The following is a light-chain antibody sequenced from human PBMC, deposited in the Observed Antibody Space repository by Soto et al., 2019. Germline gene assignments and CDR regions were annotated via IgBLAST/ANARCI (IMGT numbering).Light chain of an antibody. CDR1: SSDVGGYNY. Sequence: QSALTQTASVSGSPGQSITISCTRTSSDVGGYNYVSWYQQHPGKAPKLMIYDVSNRPSGVSNRFSGSKSGNTASLTISGLQAEDEADYYCSSYTSSSLYVFGTGTKLTVL. CDR2: DVS. CDR3: SSYTSSSLYV. J-gene: IGLJ1*01. V-gene: IGLV2-14*01.